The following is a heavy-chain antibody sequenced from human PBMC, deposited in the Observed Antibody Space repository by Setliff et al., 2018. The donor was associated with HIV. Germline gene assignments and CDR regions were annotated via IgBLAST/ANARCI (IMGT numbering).Heavy chain of an antibody. J-gene: IGHJ6*03. CDR3: VRGVQSPPHYSYYYMDV. D-gene: IGHD3-3*01. Sequence: ASVKVSCKASRGTFNSHTINGVRQAPGQGLDWMGRIVPILGVANYAQRFQGKVTITADKSTSTAYMELTSLRFDDTAMYYCVRGVQSPPHYSYYYMDVWGEGTMVTVSS. CDR2: IVPILGVA. CDR1: RGTFNSHT. V-gene: IGHV1-69*02.